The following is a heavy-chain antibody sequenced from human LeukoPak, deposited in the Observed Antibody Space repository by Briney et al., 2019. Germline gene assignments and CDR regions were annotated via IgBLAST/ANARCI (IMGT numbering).Heavy chain of an antibody. V-gene: IGHV3-7*01. J-gene: IGHJ4*02. CDR2: IKQDGSEK. CDR3: ARDGFVGAADY. CDR1: EFIFSGYW. D-gene: IGHD6-13*01. Sequence: GGSLRLSCAASEFIFSGYWMNWVRQAPGKGLEWVANIKQDGSEKQYVDSVRGRFTISRDNAKNSLYLQMNSLRVEGTAVYYCARDGFVGAADYWGQGTLVTVSS.